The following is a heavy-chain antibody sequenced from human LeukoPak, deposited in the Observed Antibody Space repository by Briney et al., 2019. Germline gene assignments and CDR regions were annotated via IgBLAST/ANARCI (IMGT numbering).Heavy chain of an antibody. J-gene: IGHJ6*02. D-gene: IGHD6-19*01. Sequence: GSLRLSCAASGFTFSSYAMSWIRQPPGKGLEWIGEINHSGSTNYNPSLKSRVTISVDTSKNQFSLKLSSVTAADTAVYYCARGGSSGWYGTHYYYYGMDVWGQGTTVTVSS. CDR2: INHSGST. CDR1: GFTFSSYA. CDR3: ARGGSSGWYGTHYYYYGMDV. V-gene: IGHV4-34*01.